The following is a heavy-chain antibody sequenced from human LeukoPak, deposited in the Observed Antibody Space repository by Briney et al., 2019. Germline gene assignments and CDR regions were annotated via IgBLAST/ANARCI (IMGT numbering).Heavy chain of an antibody. V-gene: IGHV1-69*13. CDR2: IIPIFGTA. Sequence: ASVKVSCKASGGTFSSYAISWVRQAPGQGLEWMGGIIPIFGTANYAQKFQDRVTITADESTSTAYMELSSLRSEDTAFYYCAADRNCRSTACYPYNFDCWGQGTLVTVSS. J-gene: IGHJ4*02. D-gene: IGHD2-2*01. CDR1: GGTFSSYA. CDR3: AADRNCRSTACYPYNFDC.